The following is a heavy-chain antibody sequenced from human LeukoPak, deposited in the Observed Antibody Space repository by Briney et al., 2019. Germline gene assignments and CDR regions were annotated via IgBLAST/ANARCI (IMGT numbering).Heavy chain of an antibody. V-gene: IGHV1-18*01. CDR1: GYTFTSYG. J-gene: IGHJ4*02. D-gene: IGHD3-9*01. CDR2: ISAYNGNT. Sequence: ASVKVSCKASGYTFTSYGISWVRQAPGQGLEWMGWISAYNGNTNYAQKLQGRVTITADESTSTAYMELSSLRSEDTAVYYCARDWSPSYYDILTGYYYWGQGTLVTVSS. CDR3: ARDWSPSYYDILTGYYY.